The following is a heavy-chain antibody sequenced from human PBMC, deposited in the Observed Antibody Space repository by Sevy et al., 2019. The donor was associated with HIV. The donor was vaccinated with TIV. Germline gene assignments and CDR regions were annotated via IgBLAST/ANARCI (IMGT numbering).Heavy chain of an antibody. V-gene: IGHV5-51*01. J-gene: IGHJ4*02. CDR1: GYSFTSHW. Sequence: GESLKISCKGHGYSFTSHWIGWVRQMPGKGLDRMGIIFPGDSETRYSPSFQGEVTISADKSISTAFLQWSSLKASDTAIYYCARSRSGYFDSSGYYINWGQGTLVTVSS. CDR2: IFPGDSET. D-gene: IGHD3-22*01. CDR3: ARSRSGYFDSSGYYIN.